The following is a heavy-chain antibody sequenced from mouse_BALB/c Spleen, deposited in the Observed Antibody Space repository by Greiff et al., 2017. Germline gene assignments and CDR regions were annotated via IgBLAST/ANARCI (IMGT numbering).Heavy chain of an antibody. J-gene: IGHJ3*01. V-gene: IGHV2-6-4*01. CDR1: GFSLSRYC. D-gene: IGHD1-2*01. Sequence: QVQLKESGPGLVAPSQSLSITCTVSGFSLSRYCVHWVRQPPGKGLEWLGMIWGGGSTDYNSALNSRLSISKDNSKSQVFLKMNSLQTDDTAMYCCARRTTACGWFAYWGQGTLVTVSA. CDR2: IWGGGST. CDR3: ARRTTACGWFAY.